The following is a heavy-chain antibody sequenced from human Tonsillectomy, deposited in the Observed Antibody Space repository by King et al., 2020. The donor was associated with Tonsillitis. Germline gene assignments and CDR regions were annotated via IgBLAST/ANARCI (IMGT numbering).Heavy chain of an antibody. CDR3: ARGGIQLWSNWFDP. D-gene: IGHD5-18*01. CDR1: GFTFSSYA. Sequence: VQLVESGGGVVQPGMSLRLSCAASGFTFSSYAMHWVRQAPGKGLEWVAVISYDGSNKYYADSVKVRFTISRDNSKNTLYLQMNSLRAEDTAVYYCARGGIQLWSNWFDPWGQGTLVTVSS. V-gene: IGHV3-30*01. CDR2: ISYDGSNK. J-gene: IGHJ5*02.